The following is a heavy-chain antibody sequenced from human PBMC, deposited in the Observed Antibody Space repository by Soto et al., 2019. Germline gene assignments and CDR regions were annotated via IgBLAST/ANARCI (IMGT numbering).Heavy chain of an antibody. V-gene: IGHV4-59*01. CDR1: GVSISSDY. Sequence: PSETLSLTCTVSGVSISSDYWTWIRQSPGKGLEWIAYTSHTGTTDYNPSLKSRVAISVDTSKNQFSLKLSSVTAADTAIYYCARTRGDSSGHSDYWGQGALVTVSS. D-gene: IGHD3-22*01. CDR3: ARTRGDSSGHSDY. J-gene: IGHJ4*02. CDR2: TSHTGTT.